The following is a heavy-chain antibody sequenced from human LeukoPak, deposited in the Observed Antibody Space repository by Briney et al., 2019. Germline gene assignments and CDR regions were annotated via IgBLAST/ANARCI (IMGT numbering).Heavy chain of an antibody. V-gene: IGHV3-48*03. Sequence: PGGSLRLSCAASGFTFSSYEMNWVRQAPGKGLEWVSYISSSGSTIYYADSVKGRFTISRDNAKNSLYLQMYSLRAEDTAVYFCARDDYDSSGYYYASDYWGQGTLVTVSS. CDR2: ISSSGSTI. D-gene: IGHD3-22*01. CDR1: GFTFSSYE. J-gene: IGHJ4*02. CDR3: ARDDYDSSGYYYASDY.